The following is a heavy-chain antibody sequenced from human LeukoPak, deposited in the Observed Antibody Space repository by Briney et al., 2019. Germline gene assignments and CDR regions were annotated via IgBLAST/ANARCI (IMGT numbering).Heavy chain of an antibody. Sequence: GGSLRLSCAASGFTFSSYSMNWVRQAPGKGLEWVSSISSSSSYIYYADSVKGRFTISRDNAKNSLYLQMNSLRAEDTAVHYCARPDSGYDTHFDYWGQGTLVTVSS. J-gene: IGHJ4*02. CDR2: ISSSSSYI. D-gene: IGHD5-12*01. V-gene: IGHV3-21*01. CDR1: GFTFSSYS. CDR3: ARPDSGYDTHFDY.